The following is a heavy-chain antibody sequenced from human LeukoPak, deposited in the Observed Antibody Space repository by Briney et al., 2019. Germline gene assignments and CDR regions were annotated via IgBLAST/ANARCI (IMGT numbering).Heavy chain of an antibody. CDR1: GFTFSSYW. CDR3: ARRGSGWFSPYYFDY. J-gene: IGHJ4*02. D-gene: IGHD6-19*01. CDR2: IKQDGSEK. V-gene: IGHV3-7*01. Sequence: GGSLRLSCAASGFTFSSYWMSWVRQAPGKGLEWAANIKQDGSEKYYVDSVKGRFTISRDNAKNSLYLQMNSLRAEDTAVYYCARRGSGWFSPYYFDYWGQGTLVTVSS.